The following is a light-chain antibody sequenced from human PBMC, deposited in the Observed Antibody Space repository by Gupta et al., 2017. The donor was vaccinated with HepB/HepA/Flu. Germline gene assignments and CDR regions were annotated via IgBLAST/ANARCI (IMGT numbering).Light chain of an antibody. CDR3: KSYESSRGVPVI. CDR2: GDT. J-gene: IGLJ2*01. CDR1: SSNIGAGYD. Sequence: QSVLTQPPSVSGAPGQRVTISCAGSSSNIGAGYDVHWYQQLPGTAPKLLIYGDTNRPSGFPDRFSGSKSGASASLAITGLQAEDGVDYSCKSYESSRGVPVIFGGGTKRTVL. V-gene: IGLV1-40*01.